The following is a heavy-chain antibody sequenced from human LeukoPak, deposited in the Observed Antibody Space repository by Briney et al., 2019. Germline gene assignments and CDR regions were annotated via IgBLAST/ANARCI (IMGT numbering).Heavy chain of an antibody. CDR3: ARDRNYFDA. J-gene: IGHJ4*02. CDR1: GYNFDSYG. Sequence: ASVKVSCKTSGYNFDSYGISWVRQAHGQGLEWLGWISVYNGKTNYTQNFQGRVTLTTDTSTSTVYLELKSLTSDDTAVYYCARDRNYFDAWGQGTLVTVSS. CDR2: ISVYNGKT. V-gene: IGHV1-18*01.